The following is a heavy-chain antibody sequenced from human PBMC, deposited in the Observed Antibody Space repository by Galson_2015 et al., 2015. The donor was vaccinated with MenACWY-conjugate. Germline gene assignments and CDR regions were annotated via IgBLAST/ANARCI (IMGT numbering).Heavy chain of an antibody. V-gene: IGHV4-30-2*01. D-gene: IGHD3-3*01. CDR2: IYHSGST. CDR1: GGSISSGGYS. J-gene: IGHJ6*04. CDR3: ARESRFLGVPRLGDV. Sequence: TLSLTCAVSGGSISSGGYSWSWIRQPPGKGLEWIRYIYHSGSTYYNPSLKSRVTISVDRSKNQFSLKLSSVTAADTAVYYCARESRFLGVPRLGDVWGKGTTVTVSS.